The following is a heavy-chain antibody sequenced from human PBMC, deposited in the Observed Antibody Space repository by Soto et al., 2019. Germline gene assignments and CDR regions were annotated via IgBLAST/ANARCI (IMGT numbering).Heavy chain of an antibody. CDR1: GFTFSSYG. Sequence: GGSLRLSCAASGFTFSSYGMHWVRQAPGKGLEWVAVIWYDGSNKYYADSVKGRFTISRDNSKNTLYLQMNSLRAEDTAVYYCARDHPSYQPLFGSSYYFDYWGQGTLVTVSS. CDR2: IWYDGSNK. V-gene: IGHV3-33*01. CDR3: ARDHPSYQPLFGSSYYFDY. D-gene: IGHD2-2*01. J-gene: IGHJ4*02.